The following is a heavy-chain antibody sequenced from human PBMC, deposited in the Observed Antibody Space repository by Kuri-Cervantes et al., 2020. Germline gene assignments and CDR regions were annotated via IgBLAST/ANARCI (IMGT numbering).Heavy chain of an antibody. D-gene: IGHD6-13*01. V-gene: IGHV3-11*04. CDR2: ISSSGSTI. CDR1: GFTFSDYY. CDR3: AKDGLSYAAAGTSFDY. Sequence: GESLKISCAASGFTFSDYYMSWIRQAPGKGLEWVSYISSSGSTIYYADSVKGRFTISRDNSKNTLYLQMNSLRAEDTAVYYCAKDGLSYAAAGTSFDYWGQGTLVTVSS. J-gene: IGHJ4*02.